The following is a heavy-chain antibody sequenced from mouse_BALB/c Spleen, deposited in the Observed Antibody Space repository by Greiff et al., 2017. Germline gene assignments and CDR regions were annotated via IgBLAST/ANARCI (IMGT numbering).Heavy chain of an antibody. CDR3: ARSRTTAVYYFDY. CDR2: ISSGSSTS. J-gene: IGHJ2*01. D-gene: IGHD1-2*01. CDR1: GFTFSSFG. V-gene: IGHV5-17*02. Sequence: DVMLVESGGGLVQPGGSRKLSCAASGFTFSSFGMHWVRQAPEKGLEWVAYISSGSSTSYYADTVKGRFTISRDNPKNTLFLQMTSLRSEDTAMYYCARSRTTAVYYFDYWGQGTTLTVSS.